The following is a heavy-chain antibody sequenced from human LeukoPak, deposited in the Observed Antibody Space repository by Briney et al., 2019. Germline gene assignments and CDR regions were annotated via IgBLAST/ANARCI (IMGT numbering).Heavy chain of an antibody. Sequence: GGSLRLSCAASGFTFSSYGMHWVRQAPGKGLEWVAVISYDGSNKYYADSVKGRFTISRDNSKNTLYLQMNSLRAEDTAAYYCAKDRHCSGGSCYPYYYYYYGMDVWGKGTTVTVSS. CDR3: AKDRHCSGGSCYPYYYYYYGMDV. CDR1: GFTFSSYG. V-gene: IGHV3-30*18. J-gene: IGHJ6*04. CDR2: ISYDGSNK. D-gene: IGHD2-15*01.